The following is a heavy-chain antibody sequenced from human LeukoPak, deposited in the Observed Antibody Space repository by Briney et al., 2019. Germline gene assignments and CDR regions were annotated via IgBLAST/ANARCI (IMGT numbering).Heavy chain of an antibody. CDR3: ARQLKYQLLSNLSSKPGDYYGMDV. V-gene: IGHV4-34*01. D-gene: IGHD2-2*01. CDR1: GGSFSGYY. CDR2: INHSGST. Sequence: PSETLSLTCAVYGGSFSGYYWSWIRQPPGKGLEWIGEINHSGSTNYNPSLKSRVTISVDTSKNQFSLKLSSVTAADTAVYYCARQLKYQLLSNLSSKPGDYYGMDVWGQGTTVTVSS. J-gene: IGHJ6*02.